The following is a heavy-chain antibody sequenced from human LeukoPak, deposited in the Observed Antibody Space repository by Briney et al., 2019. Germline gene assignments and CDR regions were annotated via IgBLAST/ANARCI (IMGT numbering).Heavy chain of an antibody. J-gene: IGHJ6*03. CDR1: GFTVGSNY. D-gene: IGHD3-9*01. CDR2: IYPGGST. Sequence: GGSLRLSCAASGFTVGSNYMGWVRQAPGKGLEWVPVIYPGGSTYYPDSVKGRFTISRDNAKNSLYLQMNSLRAEDTAVYYCARDSGRYFDWLTRYYMDVWGKGTTVTVSS. CDR3: ARDSGRYFDWLTRYYMDV. V-gene: IGHV3-66*01.